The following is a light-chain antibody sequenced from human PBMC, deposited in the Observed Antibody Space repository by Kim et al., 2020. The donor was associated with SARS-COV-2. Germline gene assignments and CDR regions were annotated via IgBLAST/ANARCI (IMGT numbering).Light chain of an antibody. Sequence: SYELTQPLSVSVALGQTARITCGGNNIEKKSVHWYQQKPGQAPTLIISRDSSRPSGIPGRFSGSNSGNTATLTIGRAQAGDEADYFCLVWDSSAAVVFGGGTQLTVL. J-gene: IGLJ2*01. CDR2: RDS. V-gene: IGLV3-9*01. CDR1: NIEKKS. CDR3: LVWDSSAAVV.